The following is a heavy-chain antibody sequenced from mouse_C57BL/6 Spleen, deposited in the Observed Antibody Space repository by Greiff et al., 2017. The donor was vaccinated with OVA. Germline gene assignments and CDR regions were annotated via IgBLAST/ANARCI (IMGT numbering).Heavy chain of an antibody. CDR3: AREGDIYYGYDEGDHYAMDY. D-gene: IGHD2-2*01. J-gene: IGHJ4*01. CDR1: GYTFTSYG. V-gene: IGHV1-81*01. CDR2: IYPRSGNT. Sequence: VQLQQSGAELARPGASVKLSCKASGYTFTSYGISWVKQRTGQGLEWIGEIYPRSGNTYYNEKFKGKATLTADKSSSTAYMELRSLTSEDSAVYFCAREGDIYYGYDEGDHYAMDYWGQGTSVTVSS.